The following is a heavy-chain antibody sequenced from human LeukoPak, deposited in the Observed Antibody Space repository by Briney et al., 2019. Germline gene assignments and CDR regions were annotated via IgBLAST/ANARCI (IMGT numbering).Heavy chain of an antibody. Sequence: GESLKISCKGSGYSFTSYWIGWVRQMPGKGLEWMGIIYPGDSDTRYSPSFQGQVTISADKSISTAYPQWSSLKASDTAMYYCARQRDILTGFSTFDYWGQGTLVTVSS. CDR2: IYPGDSDT. J-gene: IGHJ4*02. CDR1: GYSFTSYW. CDR3: ARQRDILTGFSTFDY. V-gene: IGHV5-51*01. D-gene: IGHD3-9*01.